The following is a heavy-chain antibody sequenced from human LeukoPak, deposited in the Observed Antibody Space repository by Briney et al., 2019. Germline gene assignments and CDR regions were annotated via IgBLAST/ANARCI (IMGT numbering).Heavy chain of an antibody. Sequence: GGSLRLSCAASGFTFSDYYMSWIRPAPGKGLEWVSYISSSGSTIYYADSVKGRFTISRDNAKNSLYLQMNSLRAEDTAVYYCAGLVVPAAPTDYWGQGTLVTVSS. J-gene: IGHJ4*02. CDR1: GFTFSDYY. CDR2: ISSSGSTI. D-gene: IGHD2-2*01. CDR3: AGLVVPAAPTDY. V-gene: IGHV3-11*04.